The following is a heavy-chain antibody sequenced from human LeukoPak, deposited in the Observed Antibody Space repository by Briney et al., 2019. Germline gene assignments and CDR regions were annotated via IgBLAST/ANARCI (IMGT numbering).Heavy chain of an antibody. V-gene: IGHV3-48*04. CDR1: GFTFSSYI. D-gene: IGHD1-26*01. J-gene: IGHJ6*03. CDR2: INRRGSPV. Sequence: PGGSLRLSFPASGFTFSSYIMNWVRQPPGKGREWMAYINRRGSPVHLADSVRGRFTISSDNARNSLYLQMNSLTAEDTAVYYCAREPYSGAYGDTYYYFMDVWGKGTTVTISS. CDR3: AREPYSGAYGDTYYYFMDV.